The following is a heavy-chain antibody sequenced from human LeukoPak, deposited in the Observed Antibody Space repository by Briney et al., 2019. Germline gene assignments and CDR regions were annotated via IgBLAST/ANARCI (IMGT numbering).Heavy chain of an antibody. CDR3: ARGGWAVAGTKYFQH. J-gene: IGHJ1*01. CDR1: GGSFSSYY. D-gene: IGHD6-19*01. Sequence: PSETLSLTCAVYGGSFSSYYWSWIRQPPGKGLEWIGEINHSGSTNYNPSLKSRVTISVDTSKNQFSLKLSSVTAADTAVYYCARGGWAVAGTKYFQHWGQGTLVTVSS. CDR2: INHSGST. V-gene: IGHV4-34*01.